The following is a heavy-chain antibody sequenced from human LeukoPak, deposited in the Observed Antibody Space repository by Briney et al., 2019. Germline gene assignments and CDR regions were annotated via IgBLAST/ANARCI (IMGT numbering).Heavy chain of an antibody. CDR1: GYTFTDYY. J-gene: IGHJ4*02. CDR2: VDPEDGET. D-gene: IGHD6-13*01. Sequence: ASVKVSCKASGYTFTDYYMHWVQQAPGKGLEWMGLVDPEDGETIYAEKFQGRVTITADTSTDPAYMELSSLRSEDTAVYYCAISREQQLPRGQGTLVTVSS. V-gene: IGHV1-69-2*01. CDR3: AISREQQLP.